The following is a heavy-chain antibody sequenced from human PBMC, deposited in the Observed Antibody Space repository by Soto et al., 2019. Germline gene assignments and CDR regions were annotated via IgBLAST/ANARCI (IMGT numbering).Heavy chain of an antibody. J-gene: IGHJ3*02. CDR1: GFTFSSYG. Sequence: GGSLRLSCAASGFTFSSYGMHWVRQAPGKGLEWVAVIWYDGSNKYYADSVKGRFTISRDNSKNTLYLQMNSLRADDTAVYYCARENLGYCSSTSCPHDAFHIWGQGTMVTVSS. D-gene: IGHD2-2*01. V-gene: IGHV3-33*01. CDR2: IWYDGSNK. CDR3: ARENLGYCSSTSCPHDAFHI.